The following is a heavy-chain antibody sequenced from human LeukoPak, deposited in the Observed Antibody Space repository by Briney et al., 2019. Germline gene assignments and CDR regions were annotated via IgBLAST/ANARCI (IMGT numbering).Heavy chain of an antibody. CDR3: ARKGSYGSGSYYNGCCNWFDP. CDR2: INHSGST. Sequence: SETLSLTCAVYGGSFSGYYWSWIRQPPGKGLEWIGEINHSGSTNYNPSLKSRVTISVDTSKNQFSLKLSSVTAADTAVYYCARKGSYGSGSYYNGCCNWFDPWGQGTLVTVSS. V-gene: IGHV4-34*01. J-gene: IGHJ5*02. D-gene: IGHD3-10*01. CDR1: GGSFSGYY.